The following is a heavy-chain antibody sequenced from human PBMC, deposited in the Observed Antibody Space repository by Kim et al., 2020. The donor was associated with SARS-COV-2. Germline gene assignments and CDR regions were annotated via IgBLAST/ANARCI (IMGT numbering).Heavy chain of an antibody. CDR3: ARDPSSNHPPDSLHFDY. J-gene: IGHJ4*01. CDR2: IKQDGSDQ. V-gene: IGHV3-7*01. Sequence: GGSLRLSCAASGFPFSIYRMSWVRQAPGKGLEWVAQIKQDGSDQYYVDSVKGRFTISRDNARNSLHLEMTRPRADHTPLHYCARDPSSNHPPDSLHFDY. D-gene: IGHD2-2*01. CDR1: GFPFSIYR.